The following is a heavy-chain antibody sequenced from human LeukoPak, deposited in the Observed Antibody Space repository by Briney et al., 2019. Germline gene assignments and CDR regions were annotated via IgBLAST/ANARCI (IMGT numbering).Heavy chain of an antibody. J-gene: IGHJ4*02. CDR2: INPSGGST. CDR3: ARDTNYYDSSGYYYRISNFDY. D-gene: IGHD3-22*01. Sequence: ASVKVSCKASGYTFTSYYMHWVRQAPGQGLEWMGIINPSGGSTSYAQKFQGRVTMTRDTSTSTVYMELSSLRSDDTAVYYCARDTNYYDSSGYYYRISNFDYWGQGTLVTVSS. V-gene: IGHV1-46*01. CDR1: GYTFTSYY.